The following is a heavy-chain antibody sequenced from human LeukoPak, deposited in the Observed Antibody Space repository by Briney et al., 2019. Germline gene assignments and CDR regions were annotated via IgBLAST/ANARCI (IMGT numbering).Heavy chain of an antibody. CDR2: INHSGST. CDR3: ARLPPGGYSYGYPYYYYGMDV. CDR1: GGSFSGYY. Sequence: SETLSLTCAVYGGSFSGYYWSWIRQPPGKGLEWIGEINHSGSTNYNPSLKSRATISVDTSKNQFSLKLSSVTAADTAVYYCARLPPGGYSYGYPYYYYGMDVWGKGTTVTVSS. D-gene: IGHD5-18*01. V-gene: IGHV4-34*01. J-gene: IGHJ6*04.